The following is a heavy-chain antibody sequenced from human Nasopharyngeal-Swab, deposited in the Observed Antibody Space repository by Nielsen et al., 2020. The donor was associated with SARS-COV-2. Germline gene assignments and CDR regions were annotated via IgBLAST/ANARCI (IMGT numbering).Heavy chain of an antibody. J-gene: IGHJ4*02. Sequence: ASVKVSCKASGYTLSNYAMYWVRQAPGQRPEFMGWINAGKGNTIYSQRFQGRVRISRDTSANTVYMELNRLRSEDTAVYYCARVPAVAASRIDYWGQGTLVTVSS. CDR2: INAGKGNT. D-gene: IGHD6-19*01. V-gene: IGHV1-3*01. CDR3: ARVPAVAASRIDY. CDR1: GYTLSNYA.